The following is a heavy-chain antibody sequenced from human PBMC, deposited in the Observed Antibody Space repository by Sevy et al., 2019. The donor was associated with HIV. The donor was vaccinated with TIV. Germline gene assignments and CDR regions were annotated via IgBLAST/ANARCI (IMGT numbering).Heavy chain of an antibody. J-gene: IGHJ4*02. CDR1: GYILTELS. CDR3: ATTKDYYDSSGCPFDY. D-gene: IGHD3-22*01. V-gene: IGHV1-24*01. Sequence: ASVKVSRKVSGYILTELSMHWVRQAPGKGLEWMGSFDPEDGETIYAQKFQGRVTMTEDTSADTAYMELSSLRSEDTAVYFCATTKDYYDSSGCPFDYWGQGTLVTVSS. CDR2: FDPEDGET.